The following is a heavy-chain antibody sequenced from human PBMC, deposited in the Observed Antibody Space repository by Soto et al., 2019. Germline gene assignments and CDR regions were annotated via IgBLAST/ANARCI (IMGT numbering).Heavy chain of an antibody. CDR2: IYYSGST. CDR3: ARGILGATTPFDH. D-gene: IGHD1-26*01. Sequence: QVQLQESGPGVVKPSETLSLTCSVFGGSISGFYWSWVRQLPGKGLEWIGYIYYSGSTNYCPSLKSRVTISLDTSKNQLSLRLSSVTAADTGVYYCARGILGATTPFDHWGQGTLVTVSS. CDR1: GGSISGFY. J-gene: IGHJ4*02. V-gene: IGHV4-59*01.